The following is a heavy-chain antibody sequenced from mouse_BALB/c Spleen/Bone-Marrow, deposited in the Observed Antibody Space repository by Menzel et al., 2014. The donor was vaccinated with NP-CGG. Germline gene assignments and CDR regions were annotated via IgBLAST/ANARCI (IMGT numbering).Heavy chain of an antibody. CDR3: AKNYYYGYVAY. Sequence: EVKVEESGGGLVQPGGSLKLSCAASGFDFSRYWMTWVRQAPEKGLEWIGEINPASSTINYTPSLKDKFIISSDNAKNTLYLQMSKVRSEDTALYYCAKNYYYGYVAYWGQGTLVTVSA. V-gene: IGHV4-1*02. J-gene: IGHJ3*01. CDR1: GFDFSRYW. CDR2: INPASSTI. D-gene: IGHD1-2*01.